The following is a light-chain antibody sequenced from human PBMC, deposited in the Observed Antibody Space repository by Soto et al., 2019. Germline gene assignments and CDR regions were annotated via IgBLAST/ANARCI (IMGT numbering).Light chain of an antibody. CDR2: EVS. V-gene: IGLV2-14*01. J-gene: IGLJ1*01. CDR1: SSDVGGYNY. CDR3: SSYTSSSTLYV. Sequence: QSALTQPASVSGSPGQSITISCTGTSSDVGGYNYVSWYQQHPGKAPKLMMYEVSNRPSGVSNRFSGSQSGNTASLTISGLQAEDEADYYCSSYTSSSTLYVFGTGTKVTVL.